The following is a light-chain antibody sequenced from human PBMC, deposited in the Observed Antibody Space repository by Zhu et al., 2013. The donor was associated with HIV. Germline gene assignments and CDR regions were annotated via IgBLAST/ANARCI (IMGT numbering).Light chain of an antibody. CDR2: GNN. V-gene: IGLV1-51*01. CDR1: SSNIGNNY. Sequence: QSVLTQPPSVSAAPGQKVTISCSGSSSNIGNNYVSWYQQLPGTAPKLLIYGNNKRPSEIPDRFSGSKSGTSATLGITGLQTGDEADYYCGTWVSSLSAWVFGGGTKLTVL. CDR3: GTWVSSLSAWV. J-gene: IGLJ3*02.